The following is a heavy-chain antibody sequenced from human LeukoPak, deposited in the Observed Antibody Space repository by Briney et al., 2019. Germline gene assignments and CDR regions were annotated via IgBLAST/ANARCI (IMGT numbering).Heavy chain of an antibody. Sequence: GGSLRLSCAASGFTFSTYAMSWVRQAPGKGLEWVSSISGSGGSTNYADSVKGRFTISRDNSKNTLHLQMNSLRAEDTAVYYCAREKQKYSSGWYCLDYWGQGTLVTVSS. CDR1: GFTFSTYA. D-gene: IGHD6-19*01. V-gene: IGHV3-23*01. CDR3: AREKQKYSSGWYCLDY. J-gene: IGHJ4*02. CDR2: ISGSGGST.